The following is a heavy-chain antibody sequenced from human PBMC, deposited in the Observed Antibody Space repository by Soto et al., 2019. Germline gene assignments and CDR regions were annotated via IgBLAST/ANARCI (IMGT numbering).Heavy chain of an antibody. D-gene: IGHD4-17*01. CDR1: GYTFTSYG. J-gene: IGHJ4*02. CDR2: ISAYNGNT. V-gene: IGHV1-18*01. CDR3: ERWTTVEKGNY. Sequence: QVQLVQSGAEGKKPCDSVKVSCKAYGYTFTSYGFSWVRQAPGQGLEWMGWISAYNGNTNYALKLQCRVTMNTDTSTSTAYMELRSLRSDDTDLYYCERWTTVEKGNYWGQGTLVTVSS.